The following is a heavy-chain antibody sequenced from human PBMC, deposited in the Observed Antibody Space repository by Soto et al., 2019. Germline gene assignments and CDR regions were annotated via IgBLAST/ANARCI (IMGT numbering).Heavy chain of an antibody. CDR1: GYTFTSYA. D-gene: IGHD2-21*02. J-gene: IGHJ4*01. V-gene: IGHV1-3*05. CDR2: INAGNGNT. Sequence: QVQLVQSGAEEKKPGASVKVSCKASGYTFTSYAMHWVRQAPGQRLEWMGWINAGNGNTKYSQKFQGRVTITRDTSASTAYMKLSSLRSEDAAVYYCAMSIVVVTALDYWGHGTRVTVSS. CDR3: AMSIVVVTALDY.